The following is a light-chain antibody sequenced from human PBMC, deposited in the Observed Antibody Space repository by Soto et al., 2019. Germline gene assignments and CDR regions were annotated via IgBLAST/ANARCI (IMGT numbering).Light chain of an antibody. CDR3: QQSYSSPPT. J-gene: IGKJ1*01. V-gene: IGKV1-39*01. CDR1: QSISSW. CDR2: AAS. Sequence: DIQMTQSPFPLSASVGDRVTITCRASQSISSWLAWYQQKPGKAPKLLIFAASSLQSGVPSRFSGSRSGPDFTLTISSLQPEDFATYYCQQSYSSPPTFGQGTKVDIK.